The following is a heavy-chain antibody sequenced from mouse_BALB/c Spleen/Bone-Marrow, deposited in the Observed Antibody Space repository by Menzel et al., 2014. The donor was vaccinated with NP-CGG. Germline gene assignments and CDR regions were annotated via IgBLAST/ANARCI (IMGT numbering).Heavy chain of an antibody. CDR1: GYTFTSHW. Sequence: QVQLQQSGAELVRPGASVKLSCKASGYTFTSHWINWVKQRPGQGLEWIGNIYPSDSYTNYNQKFKDKATLTVDKSSSTAYMQLGSPTSEDSAVYYCTRSGGYYFDYWGQGTTLTVSS. CDR3: TRSGGYYFDY. CDR2: IYPSDSYT. V-gene: IGHV1-69*02. J-gene: IGHJ2*01.